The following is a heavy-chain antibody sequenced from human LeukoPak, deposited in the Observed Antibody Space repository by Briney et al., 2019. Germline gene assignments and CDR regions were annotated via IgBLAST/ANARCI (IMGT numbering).Heavy chain of an antibody. J-gene: IGHJ4*02. CDR1: GFTFSSYS. Sequence: GGSLRLSCAASGFTFSSYSMNWVRQAPGKGLEWVPYISSSGSTIYYADSVKGRFTISRDNAKNSLYLQMNSLRAEDTAVYYCARDKGAARPVVFDYWGQGTLVTVSS. D-gene: IGHD6-6*01. V-gene: IGHV3-48*04. CDR2: ISSSGSTI. CDR3: ARDKGAARPVVFDY.